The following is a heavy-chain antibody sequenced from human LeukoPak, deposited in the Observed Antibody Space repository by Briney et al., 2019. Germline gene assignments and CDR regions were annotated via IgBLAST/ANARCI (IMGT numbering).Heavy chain of an antibody. D-gene: IGHD5-24*01. CDR1: GFTFTSYA. V-gene: IGHV3-23*01. CDR3: AKGEDGYKSPGDY. CDR2: ISGSGGST. Sequence: PGGSLRLSCAASGFTFTSYAMSWVRQAPGKGLEWVSAISGSGGSTYYADSVKGRFTISRDNSKNTLYLQMNSLRAEDTAVYYCAKGEDGYKSPGDYWGQGTLVTVSS. J-gene: IGHJ4*02.